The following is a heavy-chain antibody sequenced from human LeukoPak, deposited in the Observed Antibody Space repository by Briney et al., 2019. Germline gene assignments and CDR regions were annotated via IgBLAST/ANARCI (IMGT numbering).Heavy chain of an antibody. CDR2: INHSGST. CDR3: ARDRYYYGSGSYYTPIPRQSYYYYGMDV. V-gene: IGHV4-34*01. Sequence: PSETLSLTCAVYGGSFSGYYWSWIRQPPGKGLEWIGEINHSGSTNYNPSLKSRVTISVDTSKNQFSLKLSSVTAADTAVYYCARDRYYYGSGSYYTPIPRQSYYYYGMDVWGQGTTVTVSS. J-gene: IGHJ6*02. CDR1: GGSFSGYY. D-gene: IGHD3-10*01.